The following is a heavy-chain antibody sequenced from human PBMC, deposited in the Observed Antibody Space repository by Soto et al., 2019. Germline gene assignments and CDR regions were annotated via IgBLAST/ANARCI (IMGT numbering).Heavy chain of an antibody. CDR3: ARRGSGSYSDY. Sequence: QLQLQESGPGLVKPSETLSLTCTVSGGSISSSSYYWGWIRQPPGKGLEWIGSSYYSGSTYYNPSLKSRVTISVDTSKNQSSLKLSSVTAADTAVYYCARRGSGSYSDYWGQGTLVTVSS. J-gene: IGHJ4*02. CDR1: GGSISSSSYY. CDR2: SYYSGST. V-gene: IGHV4-39*01. D-gene: IGHD3-10*01.